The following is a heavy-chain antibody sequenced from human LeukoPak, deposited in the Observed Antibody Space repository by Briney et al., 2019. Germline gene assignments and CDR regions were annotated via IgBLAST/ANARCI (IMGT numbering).Heavy chain of an antibody. CDR2: ISAYNGNT. J-gene: IGHJ4*01. V-gene: IGHV1-18*01. CDR3: ARIGAYCTSSSCLDY. Sequence: ASVRVSCKASGYTFTSYGISWVRQAPGQGLEWMGWISAYNGNTNYAQKLQGRVTMTTDTSTSTAYMELRSLTSDDTAVYYCARIGAYCTSSSCLDYWGHGTLVTVSS. CDR1: GYTFTSYG. D-gene: IGHD2-2*01.